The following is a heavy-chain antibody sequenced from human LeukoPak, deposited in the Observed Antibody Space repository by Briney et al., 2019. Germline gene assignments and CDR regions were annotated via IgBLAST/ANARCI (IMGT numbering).Heavy chain of an antibody. D-gene: IGHD1-26*01. Sequence: ASVTVSCKTSGYTFTSYDINWVRQAPGQGLEWMGWMNPNGGNTGYAQKFQGRVTITRNTSISTAYMELSSLRSEDTAVYYCARGPKWSGSYYYFDYWGQGTLVTVSS. V-gene: IGHV1-8*01. CDR1: GYTFTSYD. J-gene: IGHJ4*02. CDR2: MNPNGGNT. CDR3: ARGPKWSGSYYYFDY.